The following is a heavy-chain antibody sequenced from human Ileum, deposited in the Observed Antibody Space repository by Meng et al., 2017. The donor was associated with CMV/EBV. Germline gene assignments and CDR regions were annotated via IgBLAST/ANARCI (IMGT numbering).Heavy chain of an antibody. J-gene: IGHJ4*02. CDR1: GLTFTNHG. CDR2: IRSDGSNE. V-gene: IGHV3-30*02. CDR3: AKDKGVGYFDY. D-gene: IGHD1-26*01. Sequence: GESLKISCATSGLTFTNHGMHWVRQAPGKGLEWVSFIRSDGSNEYYIDSVKGRFTISRDNSKNTVYLQMNSLRAEDTAVYYCAKDKGVGYFDYWGQGTLVTVSS.